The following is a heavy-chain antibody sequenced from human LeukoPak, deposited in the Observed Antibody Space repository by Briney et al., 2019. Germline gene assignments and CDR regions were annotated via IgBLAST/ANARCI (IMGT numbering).Heavy chain of an antibody. D-gene: IGHD5-24*01. CDR2: INHSGST. V-gene: IGHV4-34*01. Sequence: SETLSLTCAVYGGSFSGYYWSWIRQPPGKGLEWIGEINHSGSTNYNPSLKSRVTISVDTSENQFSLKLSSVTAADTAVYYCAREVEMATSTEFQNFDYWGQGTLVTVSS. CDR1: GGSFSGYY. CDR3: AREVEMATSTEFQNFDY. J-gene: IGHJ4*02.